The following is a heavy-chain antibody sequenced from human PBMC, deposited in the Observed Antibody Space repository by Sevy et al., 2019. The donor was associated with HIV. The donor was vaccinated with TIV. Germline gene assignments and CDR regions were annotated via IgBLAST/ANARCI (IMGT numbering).Heavy chain of an antibody. V-gene: IGHV3-15*01. D-gene: IGHD3-22*01. CDR1: GFTFSSYA. CDR2: IKSKIDGETT. CDR3: ATAPGYYDSAPFDY. J-gene: IGHJ4*02. Sequence: GGSLRLSCAASGFTFSSYAMSWVRQTPGTGLQWVGLIKSKIDGETTDYAAPVKGRITISRDDSKNTLLLQMNSLKIEDTAVYYCATAPGYYDSAPFDYWGPGTLVTVSS.